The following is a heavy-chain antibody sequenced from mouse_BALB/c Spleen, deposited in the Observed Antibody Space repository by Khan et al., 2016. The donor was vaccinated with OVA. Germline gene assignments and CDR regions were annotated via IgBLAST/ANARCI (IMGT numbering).Heavy chain of an antibody. CDR2: IYPGSGST. CDR3: ARSGYGSVAY. CDR1: GYTFTDYI. Sequence: QVQLQQPGPVLVKPGASVKMSCMASGYTFTDYIINWVRQRTGQGLEWIGQIYPGSGSTYYNEKFKDKATLTADKSSNTAYMQLRSLTSEDSAVYFCARSGYGSVAYWGQGTTLTVSS. J-gene: IGHJ2*01. D-gene: IGHD1-1*01. V-gene: IGHV1-77*01.